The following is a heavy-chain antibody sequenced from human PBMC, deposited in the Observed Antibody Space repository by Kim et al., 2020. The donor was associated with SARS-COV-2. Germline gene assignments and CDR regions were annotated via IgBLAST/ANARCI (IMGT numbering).Heavy chain of an antibody. D-gene: IGHD3-10*01. Sequence: NPSLKSRVTISVDTSKNQFSLKLSSVTAADTAVYYCARTTMVRGVTGFDPWGQGTLVTVSS. V-gene: IGHV4-34*01. J-gene: IGHJ5*02. CDR3: ARTTMVRGVTGFDP.